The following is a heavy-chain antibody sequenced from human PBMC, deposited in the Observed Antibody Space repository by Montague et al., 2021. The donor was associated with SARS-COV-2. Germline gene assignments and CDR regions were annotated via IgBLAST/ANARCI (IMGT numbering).Heavy chain of an antibody. CDR3: ARGQVTIFGVLIMLPAAGALDI. Sequence: SETLSLTCAVYGGSFSGYYWSWIRQPPGKGLEWIGEVNHSGSTNYNPSLKSRVTISVDTSKNQFSLKMNPVSAADTAVYYYARGQVTIFGVLIMLPAAGALDIWGRGTMVSVSS. CDR2: VNHSGST. D-gene: IGHD3-3*01. J-gene: IGHJ3*02. V-gene: IGHV4-34*01. CDR1: GGSFSGYY.